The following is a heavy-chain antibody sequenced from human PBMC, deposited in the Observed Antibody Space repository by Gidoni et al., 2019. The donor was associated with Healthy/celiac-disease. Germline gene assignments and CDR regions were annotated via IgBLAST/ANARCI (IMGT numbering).Heavy chain of an antibody. Sequence: QVQLQDSGPGLVKPSETLSLTCPVSGGSVSSGSYYWSWIRQPPGKGLEWIGYIYYSESNNYNPYLKSRVTISVDTSKNQFSLKLSSVTAADTAVYYCAREGRGDSSSLPFDPWGQGTLVTVSS. D-gene: IGHD6-13*01. J-gene: IGHJ5*02. CDR2: IYYSESN. CDR3: AREGRGDSSSLPFDP. CDR1: GGSVSSGSYY. V-gene: IGHV4-61*01.